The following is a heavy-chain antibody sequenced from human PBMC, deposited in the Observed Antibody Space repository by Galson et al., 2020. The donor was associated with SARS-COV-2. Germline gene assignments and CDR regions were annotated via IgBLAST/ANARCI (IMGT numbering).Heavy chain of an antibody. V-gene: IGHV3-30*18. CDR2: ISYDGSNT. CDR3: AKDHSYGDYEYYGMDV. D-gene: IGHD4-17*01. Sequence: GGSLRLSCAASGFTFSSYGMHWVRQAPGKGLEWVAVISYDGSNTYYADSVKGRFTISRDNSKNTLYLQMNSLRAEDTAVYYCAKDHSYGDYEYYGMDVWGQGTTVTVSS. CDR1: GFTFSSYG. J-gene: IGHJ6*02.